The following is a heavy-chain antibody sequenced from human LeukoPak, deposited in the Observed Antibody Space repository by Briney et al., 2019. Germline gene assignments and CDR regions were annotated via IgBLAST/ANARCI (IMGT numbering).Heavy chain of an antibody. CDR3: ARGTTYYYDSSGPSDAFDI. J-gene: IGHJ3*02. D-gene: IGHD3-22*01. Sequence: GESLKISCKGSGYSFTSYWSGWVRQVPGKGLEWMGIIYPGDSDTRYSPSFQGQVTISADKSISTAYLQWSSLKASDTAMYYCARGTTYYYDSSGPSDAFDIWGQGTMVTVSS. CDR1: GYSFTSYW. V-gene: IGHV5-51*01. CDR2: IYPGDSDT.